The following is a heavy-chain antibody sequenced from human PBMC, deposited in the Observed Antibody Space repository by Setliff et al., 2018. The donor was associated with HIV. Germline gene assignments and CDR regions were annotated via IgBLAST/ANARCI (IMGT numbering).Heavy chain of an antibody. Sequence: PSETLSLTCTVSGGSMNSSSYYWGWIRQPPGKGLEWLGSIYYSGKTYDNPSLKSRVTLSVDTSKNQFFLKLNSVTAADTAVYYCSRSDFWVGYTALYNCFDPWGQGTLVTVSS. V-gene: IGHV4-39*01. J-gene: IGHJ5*02. D-gene: IGHD3-3*01. CDR2: IYYSGKT. CDR3: SRSDFWVGYTALYNCFDP. CDR1: GGSMNSSSYY.